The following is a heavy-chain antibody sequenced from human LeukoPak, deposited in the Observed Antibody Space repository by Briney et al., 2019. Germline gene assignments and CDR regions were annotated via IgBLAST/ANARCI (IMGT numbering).Heavy chain of an antibody. V-gene: IGHV3-21*01. J-gene: IGHJ6*04. CDR3: ARAGGIAASTRAV. Sequence: GGSLRLSCAASGFTFISYSMNWVRQAPGKGLEWVSSISSSSSYIYYADSVKGRFTISRDNAKNSLYLQMNSLRAEDTAVYYCARAGGIAASTRAVWGKGTTVTVSS. D-gene: IGHD6-13*01. CDR1: GFTFISYS. CDR2: ISSSSSYI.